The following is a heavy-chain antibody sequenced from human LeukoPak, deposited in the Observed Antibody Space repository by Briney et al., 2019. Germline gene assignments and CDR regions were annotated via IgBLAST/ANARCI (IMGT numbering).Heavy chain of an antibody. CDR3: ARRGPMYGSGRREEYYFDY. V-gene: IGHV4-59*08. J-gene: IGHJ4*02. CDR2: IYYSGST. D-gene: IGHD3-10*01. CDR1: GGSISSYY. Sequence: SETLSLTCTVSGGSISSYYWSWIRQPPGKGLEWIGYIYYSGSTNYNPSLKSRVTISVDTSKNQFSLKLSSVTAADTAVYYCARRGPMYGSGRREEYYFDYWGQGTLVAVSS.